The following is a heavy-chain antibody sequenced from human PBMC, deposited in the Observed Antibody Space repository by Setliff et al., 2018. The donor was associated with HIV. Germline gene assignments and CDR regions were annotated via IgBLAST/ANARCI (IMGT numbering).Heavy chain of an antibody. CDR2: IRYDGTNE. CDR1: GFSFSRYA. Sequence: GGSLRLSCRASGFSFSRYAMHWVRQAPGKGLQWVAFIRYDGTNEYYADSVKGRFTISRDNSKNTLYLQMNSLRAEDTAVYYCAKDWNYYGLGSYSDPFDYWGQGTLVTVSS. J-gene: IGHJ4*02. V-gene: IGHV3-30*02. D-gene: IGHD3-10*01. CDR3: AKDWNYYGLGSYSDPFDY.